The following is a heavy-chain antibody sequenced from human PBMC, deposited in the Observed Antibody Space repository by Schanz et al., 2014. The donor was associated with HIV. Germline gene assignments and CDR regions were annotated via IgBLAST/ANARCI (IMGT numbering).Heavy chain of an antibody. D-gene: IGHD2-2*01. V-gene: IGHV3-33*01. J-gene: IGHJ6*02. CDR3: ARDWAPIDIVVTSYFYYGLDV. Sequence: QVQLVESGGGVVQPGRSLRLSCAASGFPFSTYGMHWVRQAPGKGLEWVADIWYDGNNEYYADSVKGRFTISRDNSKNTLCLQMNSLRAEDTAVYYCARDWAPIDIVVTSYFYYGLDVWGQGTTVIVSS. CDR1: GFPFSTYG. CDR2: IWYDGNNE.